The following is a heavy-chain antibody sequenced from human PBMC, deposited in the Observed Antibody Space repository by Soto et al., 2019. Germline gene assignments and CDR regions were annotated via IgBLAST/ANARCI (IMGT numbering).Heavy chain of an antibody. CDR3: ARGETYLGV. V-gene: IGHV1-69*01. Sequence: QVQLVQSGAEVKKPGSSVKVSCKASGDTFSRNAMSWVRQAPGQGLEWMGGIIPIFHTTNYAQKFQGRVTISADESTSTVYMVLRGLTYEATAVYYCARGETYLGVWGQGTTVTVSS. CDR2: IIPIFHTT. J-gene: IGHJ6*02. CDR1: GDTFSRNA. D-gene: IGHD3-16*01.